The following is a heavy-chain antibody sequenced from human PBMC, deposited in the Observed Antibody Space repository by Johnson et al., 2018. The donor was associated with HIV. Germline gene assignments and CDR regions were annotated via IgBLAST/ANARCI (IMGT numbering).Heavy chain of an antibody. D-gene: IGHD6-19*01. Sequence: QVQLVESGGGVVQPGGSLRLSCAASGFTFSDYYMSWIRQAPGKGLEWISYISSSGSTIYYADSVKGRFTISRDNAKNSLYLQMNSLRAEDTAVYYCARGKKQWLDEDAFDIWGQGTLVTVSA. V-gene: IGHV3-11*04. CDR3: ARGKKQWLDEDAFDI. CDR2: ISSSGSTI. CDR1: GFTFSDYY. J-gene: IGHJ3*02.